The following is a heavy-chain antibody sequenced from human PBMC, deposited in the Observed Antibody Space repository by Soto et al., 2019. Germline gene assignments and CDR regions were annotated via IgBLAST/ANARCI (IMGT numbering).Heavy chain of an antibody. CDR3: ARHRYSSSPGGWFDP. CDR1: GGSISSYY. J-gene: IGHJ5*02. Sequence: QVQLQESGPGLVKPSETLSLTCTVSGGSISSYYWSWIRQPPGKGLEWIGYIYYSGSTNYNPSLKSRVTISVDTSKNQFSLKLSSVTAADTAVYYCARHRYSSSPGGWFDPWGQGTLVTVSS. V-gene: IGHV4-59*08. CDR2: IYYSGST. D-gene: IGHD6-13*01.